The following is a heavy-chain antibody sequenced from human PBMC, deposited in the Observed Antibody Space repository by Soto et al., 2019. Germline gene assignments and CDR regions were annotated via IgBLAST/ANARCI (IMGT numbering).Heavy chain of an antibody. CDR3: ARRGCTSTNCYFPSHDAFDI. Sequence: GESLKISCKGSRYNFPSYWIGWVRQMPGKGLEWMGIIYPGDSNTRYSPSFQGQVTISVDKSISTAYLQWSSLKASDTAIYYCARRGCTSTNCYFPSHDAFDIWGQGTMVTVSS. J-gene: IGHJ3*02. D-gene: IGHD2-2*01. CDR2: IYPGDSNT. CDR1: RYNFPSYW. V-gene: IGHV5-51*01.